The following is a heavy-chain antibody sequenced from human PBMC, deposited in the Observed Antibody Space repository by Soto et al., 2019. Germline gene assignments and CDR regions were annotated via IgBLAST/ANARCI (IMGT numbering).Heavy chain of an antibody. J-gene: IGHJ6*03. CDR1: GFTFSSYS. CDR3: ARKNAVAYYYYYMDV. Sequence: GGSLRLSCAASGFTFSSYSMNWVRQAPGKGLEWVSYISSSSSTIYYADSVKGRFTISRDNAKNSLYLQMNSLRAEDTAVYYCARKNAVAYYYYYMDVWGKGTTVTVSS. D-gene: IGHD2-15*01. CDR2: ISSSSSTI. V-gene: IGHV3-48*01.